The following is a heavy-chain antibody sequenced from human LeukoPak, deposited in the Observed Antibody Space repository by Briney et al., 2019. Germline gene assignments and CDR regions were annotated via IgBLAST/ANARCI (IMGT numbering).Heavy chain of an antibody. CDR1: GGTFSSYA. Sequence: SVKVSCKASGGTFSSYAISWVRQAPGQGLEWMGRIIPILGIANYAQKFQGRVTITADKSTSTAYMELSSLRSEDTAVYYCARRGYSYGYPDGMDVWGQGTTVTVSS. J-gene: IGHJ6*02. V-gene: IGHV1-69*04. D-gene: IGHD5-18*01. CDR3: ARRGYSYGYPDGMDV. CDR2: IIPILGIA.